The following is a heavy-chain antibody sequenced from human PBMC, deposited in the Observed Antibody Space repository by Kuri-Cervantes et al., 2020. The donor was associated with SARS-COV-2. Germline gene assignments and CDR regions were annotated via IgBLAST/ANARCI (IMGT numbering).Heavy chain of an antibody. Sequence: LRLSCAVSGGPISSGGYSWSWVRQPPGKGLEWIGYIYHSGSAYYNPSLKSRVTISVDRSKNQFSLRLTSVTAADTAVYYCARVVVTATYYFDCWGQGTLVTVSS. CDR1: GGPISSGGYS. D-gene: IGHD2-21*02. CDR2: IYHSGSA. J-gene: IGHJ4*02. V-gene: IGHV4-30-2*01. CDR3: ARVVVTATYYFDC.